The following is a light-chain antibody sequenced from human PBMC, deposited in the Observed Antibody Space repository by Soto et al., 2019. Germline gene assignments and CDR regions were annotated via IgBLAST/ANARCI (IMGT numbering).Light chain of an antibody. J-gene: IGKJ4*01. Sequence: EKVMTQSPATLSVSPGERVTLSCRASQNVKTRLAWYQQKPGQAPRLLIYDAFTRATGIPARFSGSASGTEFTLTISSLQSEDFAVYYCQQYDEWPLTFGGGTKVEIK. V-gene: IGKV3-15*01. CDR1: QNVKTR. CDR3: QQYDEWPLT. CDR2: DAF.